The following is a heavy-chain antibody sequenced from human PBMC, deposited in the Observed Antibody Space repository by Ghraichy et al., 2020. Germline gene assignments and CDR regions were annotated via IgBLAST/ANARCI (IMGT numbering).Heavy chain of an antibody. CDR1: GGSISSSSYY. J-gene: IGHJ4*02. Sequence: SETLSLTCTVSGGSISSSSYYWGWIRQPPGKGLEWIGSIYYSGSTYYNPSLKSRVTISVDTSKNQFSLKLSSVTAADTAVYYCARQRWDYYDSSGYYVDYWGQGTLVTVSS. V-gene: IGHV4-39*01. D-gene: IGHD3-22*01. CDR3: ARQRWDYYDSSGYYVDY. CDR2: IYYSGST.